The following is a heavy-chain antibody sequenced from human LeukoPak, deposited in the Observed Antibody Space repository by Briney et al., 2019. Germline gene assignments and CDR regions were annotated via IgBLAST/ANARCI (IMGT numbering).Heavy chain of an antibody. J-gene: IGHJ5*02. CDR2: ISYDGSNK. D-gene: IGHD2-15*01. CDR1: GFTFSSYG. V-gene: IGHV3-30*18. CDR3: AKDGVVVAATRFNWFDP. Sequence: GGSLRLSCAASGFTFSSYGMHWVRQAPGKGLEWVAVISYDGSNKYYAASVKGRFTISRDNSKNTLYLQMNSLRAEDTAVYYCAKDGVVVAATRFNWFDPWGQGTLVTVSS.